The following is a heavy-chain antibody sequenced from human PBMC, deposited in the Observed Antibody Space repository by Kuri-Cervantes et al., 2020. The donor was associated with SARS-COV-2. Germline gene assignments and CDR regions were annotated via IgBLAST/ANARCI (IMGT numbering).Heavy chain of an antibody. J-gene: IGHJ4*02. CDR2: ISSSSSYI. CDR1: GFTFSSYS. D-gene: IGHD6-19*01. CDR3: AKDHGSGSGWYSPFDY. Sequence: GESLKISCAASGFTFSSYSMNWVRQASGKGLEWVSSISSSSSYIYYADSVKGRFTISRDNAKNSLYLQMNSLRAEDTAVYYCAKDHGSGSGWYSPFDYWGQGTLVTVSS. V-gene: IGHV3-21*04.